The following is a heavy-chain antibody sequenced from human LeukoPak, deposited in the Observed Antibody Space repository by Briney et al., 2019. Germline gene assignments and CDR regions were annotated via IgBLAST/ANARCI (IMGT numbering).Heavy chain of an antibody. V-gene: IGHV1-2*02. CDR2: INPNSGGT. CDR3: ARGDFWSGYAYYFDY. J-gene: IGHJ4*02. D-gene: IGHD3-3*01. CDR1: GYTFTGYY. Sequence: ASVKVSCKASGYTFTGYYMHWVRQAPGQGLEWMGWINPNSGGTNYAQKFQGRVTMTRDTSISTAYMELSRLRSDDTAVYYCARGDFWSGYAYYFDYWGQGTPVTVSS.